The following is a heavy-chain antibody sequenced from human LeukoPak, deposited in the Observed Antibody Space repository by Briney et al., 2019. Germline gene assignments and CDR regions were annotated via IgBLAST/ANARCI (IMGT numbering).Heavy chain of an antibody. Sequence: ASVKVSCKASGYTFTGYYMHWVRQAPGQGLEWMGWINPNGGGTNYAQKFQGRVTMTRDTSISTAYMELSRLRSDDTAVYYCARDRASYSGSYYQLGYWGQGTLVTVSS. V-gene: IGHV1-2*02. CDR2: INPNGGGT. CDR1: GYTFTGYY. CDR3: ARDRASYSGSYYQLGY. J-gene: IGHJ4*02. D-gene: IGHD1-26*01.